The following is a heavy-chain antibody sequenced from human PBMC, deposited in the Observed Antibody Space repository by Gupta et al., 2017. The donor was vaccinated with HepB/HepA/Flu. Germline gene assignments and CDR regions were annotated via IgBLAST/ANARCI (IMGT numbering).Heavy chain of an antibody. CDR3: AKDGRYYATNWFDP. CDR1: GLTFTSYA. Sequence: EVQLLESGGGLVHPGGSLRLSCVASGLTFTSYAMSWVRQAPGKGLEWITAISASGGNTYYADSVKGRFTISRDNSKNMLFLQMNNLKNEDTAVYYCAKDGRYYATNWFDPWGQGTLVTVSS. D-gene: IGHD1-26*01. CDR2: ISASGGNT. V-gene: IGHV3-23*01. J-gene: IGHJ5*02.